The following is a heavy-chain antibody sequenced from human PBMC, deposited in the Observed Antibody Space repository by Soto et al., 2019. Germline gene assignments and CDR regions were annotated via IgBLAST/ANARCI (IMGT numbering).Heavy chain of an antibody. CDR3: ARDSYSSATH. CDR2: ISNDGSDT. Sequence: EVQLVESGGGLVQPGGSLRLSCAASGLPFGDNWMHWVRQAPGKGLVWVSRISNDGSDTTYADSVRGRFTVSRDNAKNTLYLQMNSLRAEDTAVYYCARDSYSSATHWDHGTLVTVSS. V-gene: IGHV3-74*01. D-gene: IGHD4-4*01. J-gene: IGHJ4*01. CDR1: GLPFGDNW.